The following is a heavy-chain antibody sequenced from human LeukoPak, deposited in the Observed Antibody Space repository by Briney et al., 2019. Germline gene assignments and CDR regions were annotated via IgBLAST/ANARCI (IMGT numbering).Heavy chain of an antibody. D-gene: IGHD2/OR15-2a*01. J-gene: IGHJ4*02. V-gene: IGHV4-39*01. Sequence: PSETLSLTCTVSGDSITSSSYSWGWIRQPPGKGLEWLASIYYSGNTHYHPSLRSRVPLSVATSKNHFSLMLTSVSAADTAVYYCVRHAPHENGNKRGFEYWGQGTLVTVSS. CDR1: GDSITSSSYS. CDR3: VRHAPHENGNKRGFEY. CDR2: IYYSGNT.